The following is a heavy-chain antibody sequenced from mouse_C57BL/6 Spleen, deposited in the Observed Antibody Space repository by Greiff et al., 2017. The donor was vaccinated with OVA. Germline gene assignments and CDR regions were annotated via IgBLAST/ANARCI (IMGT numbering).Heavy chain of an antibody. CDR3: ARALDGYPWYFDV. CDR2: ISYDGSN. J-gene: IGHJ1*03. V-gene: IGHV3-6*01. D-gene: IGHD2-3*01. CDR1: GYSITSGYY. Sequence: ESGPGLVKPSQSLSLTCSVTGYSITSGYYWNWIRQFPGNKLEWMGYISYDGSNNYNPSLKNRISITRDTSKNQFFLKLNSVTTEDTATYYCARALDGYPWYFDVWGTGTTVTVSS.